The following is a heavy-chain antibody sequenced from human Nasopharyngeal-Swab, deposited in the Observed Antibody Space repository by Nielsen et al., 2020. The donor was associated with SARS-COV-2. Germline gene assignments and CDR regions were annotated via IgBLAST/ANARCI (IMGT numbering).Heavy chain of an antibody. J-gene: IGHJ4*02. D-gene: IGHD3-22*01. CDR2: IDGSGDST. V-gene: IGHV3-23*01. CDR3: AKDLDSSAYYVEFHY. CDR1: GFTFSDYA. Sequence: GESLKISCAASGFTFSDYAMSRVRQTPGKGLEWVSKIDGSGDSTFYADSVKGRFTISRDNSKNTLYLEMNSLRAEDTAMYYCAKDLDSSAYYVEFHYWGQGTLVTVSS.